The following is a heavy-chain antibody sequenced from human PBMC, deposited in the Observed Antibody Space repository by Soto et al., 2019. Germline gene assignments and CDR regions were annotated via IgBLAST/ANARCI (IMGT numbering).Heavy chain of an antibody. Sequence: PGGSLRLSCAASGFTFSSYAMTWVRQAPGKGLEWVSAISTSGGSTYYADSVKGRFTISRDNSKNTLYLQMNSLRAEDTALYYCYVNYYYYDMDVWGQGTTVTVSS. CDR2: ISTSGGST. CDR1: GFTFSSYA. J-gene: IGHJ6*02. CDR3: YVNYYYYDMDV. V-gene: IGHV3-23*01. D-gene: IGHD3-16*01.